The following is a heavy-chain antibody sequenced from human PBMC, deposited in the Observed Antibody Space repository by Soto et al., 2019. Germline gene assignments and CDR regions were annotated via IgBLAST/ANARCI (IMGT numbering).Heavy chain of an antibody. CDR3: ARLPLKYAKLEPHLFDY. CDR2: INAGNGNT. D-gene: IGHD1-1*01. CDR1: GYTFTSYA. V-gene: IGHV1-3*01. Sequence: ASVKVSCKASGYTFTSYAMHWVRQAPGQRLEWMGWINAGNGNTKYSQKFQGRVTITRDTSASTAYMELSSLRSEDTAVYYCARLPLKYAKLEPHLFDYWGQGTLVTVSS. J-gene: IGHJ4*02.